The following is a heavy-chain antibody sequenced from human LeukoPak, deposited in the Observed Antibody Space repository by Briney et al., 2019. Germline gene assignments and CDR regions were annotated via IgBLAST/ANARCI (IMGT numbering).Heavy chain of an antibody. D-gene: IGHD4-17*01. Sequence: EASVKVSCTASGGTFSSYAISWVRQAPGQGLEWMGGIIPIFGTANYAQKFQGRVTITADESTSTAYMELSSLRSEDTAVYYCARVPPYGDYRYYYYGMDVWGQGTTVTVSS. CDR3: ARVPPYGDYRYYYYGMDV. CDR2: IIPIFGTA. V-gene: IGHV1-69*01. J-gene: IGHJ6*02. CDR1: GGTFSSYA.